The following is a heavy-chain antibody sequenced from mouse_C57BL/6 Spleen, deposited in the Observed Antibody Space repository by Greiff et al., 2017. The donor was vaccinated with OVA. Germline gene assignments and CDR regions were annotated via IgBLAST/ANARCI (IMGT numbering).Heavy chain of an antibody. D-gene: IGHD2-1*01. V-gene: IGHV1-55*01. CDR1: GYTFTSYW. CDR3: ARTEDGNFPYYFDY. Sequence: QVQLQQPGAELVKPGASVEMSCKASGYTFTSYWITWVKQRPGQGLEWIGDIYPGSGSTNYNEKFKSKATLTVDTSSSTAYMQLSSLTSEDSAVYYCARTEDGNFPYYFDYWGQGTTLTVSS. CDR2: IYPGSGST. J-gene: IGHJ2*01.